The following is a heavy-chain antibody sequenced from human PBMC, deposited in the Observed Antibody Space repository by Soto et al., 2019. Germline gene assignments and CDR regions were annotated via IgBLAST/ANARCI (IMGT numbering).Heavy chain of an antibody. D-gene: IGHD1-26*01. J-gene: IGHJ4*02. V-gene: IGHV1-8*01. CDR2: MNPDSGST. CDR1: GYSFNRYD. CDR3: ASQDRGSFPY. Sequence: QVQLVQSRAEVRKPGASVKVSCKTSGYSFNRYDINWVRQAPGQRLEWMGWMNPDSGSTGYAQEFKGRVTMTRIASIRTAYMELNNLRSDDTAVYYCASQDRGSFPYWGQGTLVTVSS.